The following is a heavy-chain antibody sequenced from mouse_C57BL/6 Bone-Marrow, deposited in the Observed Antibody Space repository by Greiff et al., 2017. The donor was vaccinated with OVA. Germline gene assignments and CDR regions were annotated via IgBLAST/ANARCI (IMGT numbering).Heavy chain of an antibody. V-gene: IGHV3-6*01. CDR2: ISYDGSN. CDR1: GYSITSGYY. CDR3: AREGDY. Sequence: VQLQESGPGLVKPSQSLSLTCSVTGYSITSGYYWNWIRQFPGNKLEWMGYISYDGSNNYNPSLKNRISITRDTSKNQFFLKLNSVTTEDTATYYCAREGDYWGQGTSVTVSS. J-gene: IGHJ4*01.